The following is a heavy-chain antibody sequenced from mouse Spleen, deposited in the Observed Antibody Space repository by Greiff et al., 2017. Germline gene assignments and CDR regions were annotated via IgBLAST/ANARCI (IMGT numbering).Heavy chain of an antibody. J-gene: IGHJ3*01. D-gene: IGHD2-4*01. Sequence: VQLQQSGPELVKPGASVKIPCKASGYTFTDYNMDWVKQSHGKSLEWIGDINPNNGGTIYNQKFKGKATLTVDKSSSTAYMELRSLTSEDTAVYYCARWDYDYDGTWFAYWGQGTLVTVSA. V-gene: IGHV1-18*01. CDR1: GYTFTDYN. CDR2: INPNNGGT. CDR3: ARWDYDYDGTWFAY.